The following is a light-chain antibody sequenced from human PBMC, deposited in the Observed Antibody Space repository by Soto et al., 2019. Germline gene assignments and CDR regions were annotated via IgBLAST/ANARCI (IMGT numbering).Light chain of an antibody. CDR3: RSFASTHTSV. CDR2: EVN. V-gene: IGLV2-14*01. J-gene: IGLJ1*01. CDR1: SRDVAFYNH. Sequence: TQPPSVSEFPGQSSTISCTGTSRDVAFYNHVSCYQQHPGKAPKLLIYEVNHRPSGVSHRFPGSTSGNPASLTISGLQAEDAADYYCRSFASTHTSVFGTGTKVTVL.